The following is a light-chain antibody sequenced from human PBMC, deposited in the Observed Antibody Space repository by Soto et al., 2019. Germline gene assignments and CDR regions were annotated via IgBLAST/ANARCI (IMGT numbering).Light chain of an antibody. J-gene: IGKJ3*01. Sequence: EIVMTQSPATLSVSPGERATLSCRASQSVSSNLAWYQQKPGQAPRLLIYGASTRATGIPARFSGSGSGTEFTLTISSLQSEDFAVYYCQQYYSVPFTFGPGTKVDIK. CDR2: GAS. V-gene: IGKV3-15*01. CDR1: QSVSSN. CDR3: QQYYSVPFT.